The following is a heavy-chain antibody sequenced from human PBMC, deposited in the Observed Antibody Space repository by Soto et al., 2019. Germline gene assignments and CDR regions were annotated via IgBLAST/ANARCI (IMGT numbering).Heavy chain of an antibody. CDR2: INSDGSST. CDR3: ARGVVPAAPVVYYGMDV. D-gene: IGHD2-2*01. J-gene: IGHJ6*02. Sequence: PGGSLRLSCAASGFTFSSYWMHWVRQAPGKGLVWVSRINSDGSSTSYADSVKGRFTISRDNAKNTLYLQMNSLRAEDTAVYYCARGVVPAAPVVYYGMDVWGQGTTVTVSS. V-gene: IGHV3-74*01. CDR1: GFTFSSYW.